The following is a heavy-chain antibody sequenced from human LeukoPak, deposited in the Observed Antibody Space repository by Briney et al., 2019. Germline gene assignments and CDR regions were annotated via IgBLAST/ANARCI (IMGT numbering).Heavy chain of an antibody. V-gene: IGHV4-4*07. CDR3: ARDQELVMSLPALDT. J-gene: IGHJ5*02. D-gene: IGHD2/OR15-2a*01. Sequence: PSETLSLTCTVSGASVRSYYWSWIRQPAGKALEWIGRIYTSGSTIYNPSLESRVTMSQDTSNNQVSLKLSSVTAADTAVYYCARDQELVMSLPALDTWGQGTLVTVSS. CDR2: IYTSGST. CDR1: GASVRSYY.